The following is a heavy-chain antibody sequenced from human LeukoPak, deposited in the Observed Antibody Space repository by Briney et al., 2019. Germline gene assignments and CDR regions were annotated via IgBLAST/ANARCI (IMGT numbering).Heavy chain of an antibody. V-gene: IGHV1-2*02. CDR1: GYTFTGYY. D-gene: IGHD3-10*01. CDR3: ARGGLLWFGESIDY. J-gene: IGHJ4*02. Sequence: ASVKVSCKASGYTFTGYYMHWVRQAPGQGLEWMGWINPNSGGTNYAQKLQGRVTMTTDTSTSTAYMELRSLRSDDTAVYYCARGGLLWFGESIDYWGQGSLVSVSS. CDR2: INPNSGGT.